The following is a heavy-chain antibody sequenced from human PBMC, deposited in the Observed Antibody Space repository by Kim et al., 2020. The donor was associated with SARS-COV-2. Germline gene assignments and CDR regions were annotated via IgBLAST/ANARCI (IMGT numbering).Heavy chain of an antibody. CDR2: ISAYNGNT. V-gene: IGHV1-18*04. J-gene: IGHJ4*02. Sequence: ASVKVSCKASGYTFTSYGISWVRQAPGQGLEWMGWISAYNGNTNYAQKLQGRVTMTTDTSTSTAYMELRSLRSDDTAVYYCAVSYYYGSGSYYPVDYWGQGTLVTVSS. D-gene: IGHD3-10*01. CDR1: GYTFTSYG. CDR3: AVSYYYGSGSYYPVDY.